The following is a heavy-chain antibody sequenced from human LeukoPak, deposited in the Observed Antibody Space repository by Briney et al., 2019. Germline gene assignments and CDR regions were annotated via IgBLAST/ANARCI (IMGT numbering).Heavy chain of an antibody. CDR1: GGSFSGYY. V-gene: IGHV4-34*01. CDR2: INHSGST. Sequence: SETLSLTCAVYGGSFSGYYWSWIRQPPGKGLEWIGEINHSGSTNYNPSLKSRVTISVDTSKNQFSLKLSSVTAADTAVYYCARDHGGGDYGMDVWGQGTTVTVSS. D-gene: IGHD3-16*01. CDR3: ARDHGGGDYGMDV. J-gene: IGHJ6*02.